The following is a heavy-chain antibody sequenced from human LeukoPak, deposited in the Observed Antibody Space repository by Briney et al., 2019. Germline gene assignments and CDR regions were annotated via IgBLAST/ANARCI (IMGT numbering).Heavy chain of an antibody. J-gene: IGHJ4*02. CDR3: ARELPFDY. Sequence: ASVKVSCKASGYTFTGYSVHWVRQAPGQGLEWMGRINPNSGARDYAQKFQGRVTMTRDTSISTVYMELNRLRSDDTAVYYCARELPFDYWGRGTLVTVSS. CDR1: GYTFTGYS. CDR2: INPNSGAR. V-gene: IGHV1-2*06. D-gene: IGHD3-10*01.